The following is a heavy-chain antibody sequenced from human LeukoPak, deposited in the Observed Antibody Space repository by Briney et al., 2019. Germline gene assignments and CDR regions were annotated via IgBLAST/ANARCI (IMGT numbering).Heavy chain of an antibody. CDR3: TRLASGTPADY. D-gene: IGHD6-6*01. CDR2: IYYRGDS. Sequence: SETLSLTCTVSGGSISSYYWGWVRQPPGKGLEWIASIYYRGDSYYNPSLKSRLTISVDTSENQFSLKLSSVTASDTAMYFCTRLASGTPADYWGQGTLVTVSS. V-gene: IGHV4-39*01. J-gene: IGHJ4*02. CDR1: GGSISSYY.